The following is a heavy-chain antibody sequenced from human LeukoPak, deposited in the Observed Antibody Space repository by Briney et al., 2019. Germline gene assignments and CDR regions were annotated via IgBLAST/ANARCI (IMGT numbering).Heavy chain of an antibody. V-gene: IGHV3-53*01. D-gene: IGHD3-22*01. CDR2: IYSGGNT. J-gene: IGHJ4*02. Sequence: QSGGSLRLSCAASGLTVSSNYMSWVRQAPGKGLEWVSVIYSGGNTYYADSVKGRFTISRDNAKNSLYLQMNSLRAEDTAVYYCARGSPWGSYYDSSGYYWDWGQGTLVTVSS. CDR1: GLTVSSNY. CDR3: ARGSPWGSYYDSSGYYWD.